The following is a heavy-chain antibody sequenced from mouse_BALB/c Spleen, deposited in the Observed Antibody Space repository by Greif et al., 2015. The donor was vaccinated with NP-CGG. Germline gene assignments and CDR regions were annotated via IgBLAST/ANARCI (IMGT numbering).Heavy chain of an antibody. J-gene: IGHJ4*01. CDR3: TRDTIDY. V-gene: IGHV1S56*01. CDR2: IYPGNVNT. CDR1: GYTFTSYY. Sequence: QVQLQQSGPELVKPGASVRISCKASGYTFTSYYIHWVMQRPGQGLEWIGWIYPGNVNTKYNENFTGKATLTADKSSSTACMQLSSLTCEDSARDCCTRDTIDYWGQGSAVTVSS.